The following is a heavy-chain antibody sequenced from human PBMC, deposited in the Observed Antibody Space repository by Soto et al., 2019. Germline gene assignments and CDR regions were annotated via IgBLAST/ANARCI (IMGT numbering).Heavy chain of an antibody. Sequence: SETLSLTCTVSGGSMRSSSYYWAWIRQPPGKGLEWIGGIYNGGSTYYNPSLKSRVTISVDTSKNQLSLKLSSVTAADTGVFYCAAPKTSTYYPPRYWGQGTLVTVSS. V-gene: IGHV4-39*01. CDR1: GGSMRSSSYY. D-gene: IGHD3-10*01. CDR3: AAPKTSTYYPPRY. CDR2: IYNGGST. J-gene: IGHJ4*02.